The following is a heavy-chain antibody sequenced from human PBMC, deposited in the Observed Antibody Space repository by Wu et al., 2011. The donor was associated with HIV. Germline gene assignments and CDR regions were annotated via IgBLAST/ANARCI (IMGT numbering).Heavy chain of an antibody. CDR2: TSYDGTNK. CDR1: GFTFKRYA. Sequence: QVQLVESGGGVVQPGRSLRLSCAASGFTFKRYAMHWVRQAPGKGLEWVAVTSYDGTNKYYADSVKGRFTISRDNSKNTLYLQMNSLRAEDTAVYYCARVTGTTWYGDAFDIWAKGQWSPSLQ. J-gene: IGHJ3*02. V-gene: IGHV3-30-3*01. CDR3: ARVTGTTWYGDAFDI. D-gene: IGHD1-20*01.